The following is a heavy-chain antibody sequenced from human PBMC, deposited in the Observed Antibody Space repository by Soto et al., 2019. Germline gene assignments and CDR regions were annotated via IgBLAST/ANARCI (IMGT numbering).Heavy chain of an antibody. CDR2: ISYEGSKK. V-gene: IGHV3-30*18. Sequence: QVQLVESGGGVVQPGRSLRLSCAVSGFTFSGFGMHWVRQAPGKGLECVAVISYEGSKKSYADSVKGRFTISRDNSKNTLSLQVNSLRADDTAVYYCAKGDSSGYIPDPIDSWGQGTLVTVSS. D-gene: IGHD3-22*01. J-gene: IGHJ4*02. CDR3: AKGDSSGYIPDPIDS. CDR1: GFTFSGFG.